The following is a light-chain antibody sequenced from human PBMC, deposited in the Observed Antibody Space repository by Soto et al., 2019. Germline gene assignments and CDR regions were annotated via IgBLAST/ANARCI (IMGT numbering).Light chain of an antibody. J-gene: IGKJ1*01. CDR2: GAS. CDR1: QSVSTY. V-gene: IGKV1-39*01. Sequence: DIQMTQSPSSLSASVGDRVTITCRASQSVSTYVNWYQHNPGRAPKLLIYGASSLQSGVPSRFSGSGSGTDFTLTINSLQPEDFATYYCQQTYTYRTFGQGTKVDIK. CDR3: QQTYTYRT.